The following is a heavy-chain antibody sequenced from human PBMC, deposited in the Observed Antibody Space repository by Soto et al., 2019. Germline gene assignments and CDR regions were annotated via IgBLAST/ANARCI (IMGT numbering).Heavy chain of an antibody. D-gene: IGHD5-18*01. V-gene: IGHV1-69*12. CDR1: GGTFSSYA. CDR2: IIPIFGTA. J-gene: IGHJ4*02. Sequence: QVQLVQSGAEVKKPGSSVKVSCKASGGTFSSYAISWVRQAPGQGLEWMGGIIPIFGTANYAQKCQGRVTITADESTSRDYMELSSMRSEVTVGYYCARDAFDSYGYFDYWGQGTLVTVSS. CDR3: ARDAFDSYGYFDY.